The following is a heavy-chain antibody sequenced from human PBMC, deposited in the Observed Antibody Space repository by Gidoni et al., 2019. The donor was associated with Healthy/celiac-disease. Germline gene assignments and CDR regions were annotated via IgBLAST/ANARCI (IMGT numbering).Heavy chain of an antibody. D-gene: IGHD3-10*01. V-gene: IGHV3-33*01. J-gene: IGHJ6*02. CDR3: ARVPYYYGSGSYRDYYYGMDV. CDR1: GSTFSSYG. CDR2: IWYDGSNK. Sequence: QVQLVESGGGVVQPGRSLRLSCSASGSTFSSYGMHWVRQAPGKGLEWVAVIWYDGSNKYYADSVKGRFTISRDNSKNTLYLQMNSLRAEDTAVYYCARVPYYYGSGSYRDYYYGMDVWGQGTTVTVSS.